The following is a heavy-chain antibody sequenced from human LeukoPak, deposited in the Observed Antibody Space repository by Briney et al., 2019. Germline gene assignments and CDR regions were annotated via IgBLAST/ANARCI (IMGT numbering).Heavy chain of an antibody. CDR1: GFTLSSIY. V-gene: IGHV3-66*01. D-gene: IGHD5-24*01. Sequence: PGGSLRLSCAASGFTLSSIYMSCVREAPGEGVEWVSVIYSGGSTYHADSATCRSTISRYNTKSTLYLQMNSLRAEDTAVYYCARDKNGWRYCDYWGQGTLVTVSS. CDR3: ARDKNGWRYCDY. CDR2: IYSGGST. J-gene: IGHJ4*02.